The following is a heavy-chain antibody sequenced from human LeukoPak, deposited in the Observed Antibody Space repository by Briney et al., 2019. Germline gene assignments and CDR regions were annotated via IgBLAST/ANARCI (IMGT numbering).Heavy chain of an antibody. Sequence: PGGSLTLSCAASAFTFSSYAMHWVRQAPSNGLEWVASISYDGSNKYYADSLKGRFTISRDNSKKTLYLQMNSLRAEESAVYYCAKDGDLYGHADYWGQGTLVTVSS. CDR3: AKDGDLYGHADY. CDR2: ISYDGSNK. CDR1: AFTFSSYA. V-gene: IGHV3-30-3*01. D-gene: IGHD4-17*01. J-gene: IGHJ4*02.